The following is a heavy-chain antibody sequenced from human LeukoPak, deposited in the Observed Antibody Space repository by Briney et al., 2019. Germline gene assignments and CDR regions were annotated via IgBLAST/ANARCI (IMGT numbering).Heavy chain of an antibody. J-gene: IGHJ3*02. D-gene: IGHD4-17*01. CDR2: IYHSGST. CDR1: GGSISSGGYY. CDR3: ARDRLSVTYDAFDI. Sequence: SQTLSLTCTVSGGSISSGGYYWSWLRQPPGKGLEWIGYIYHSGSTYYNLSLKSRVTISVDRSKNQFSLKLSSVTAADTAVYYCARDRLSVTYDAFDIWGQGTMVTVSS. V-gene: IGHV4-30-2*01.